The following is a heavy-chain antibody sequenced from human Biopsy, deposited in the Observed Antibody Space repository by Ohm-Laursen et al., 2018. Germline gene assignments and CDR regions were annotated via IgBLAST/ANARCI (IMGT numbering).Heavy chain of an antibody. Sequence: SDTLSLTWTVSGGSIRSDYWSWIRQTPGKGLEWIGYIYYSGSTNYNPSLKSRVTISVGTSKNQFSLRLNSVTAADTAVYYCARATNSTGWPYYYFYGMDVWGQGTTVTVSS. CDR1: GGSIRSDY. V-gene: IGHV4-59*07. J-gene: IGHJ6*02. CDR2: IYYSGST. D-gene: IGHD2/OR15-2a*01. CDR3: ARATNSTGWPYYYFYGMDV.